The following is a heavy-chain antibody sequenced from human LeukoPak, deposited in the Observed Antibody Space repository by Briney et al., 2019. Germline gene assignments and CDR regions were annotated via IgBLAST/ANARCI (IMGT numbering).Heavy chain of an antibody. CDR3: ARVLATPDYYYGMDV. D-gene: IGHD5-24*01. V-gene: IGHV4-31*03. J-gene: IGHJ6*02. CDR1: GGSISSGGYY. CDR2: IYYSGST. Sequence: SQILSLTCTVSGGSISSGGYYWSWIRQHPGKGLEWIGYIYYSGSTYYNPSLKSRITISVDTSKNQFSLKLSSVTAADTAVYYCARVLATPDYYYGMDVWGQGTTVTVSS.